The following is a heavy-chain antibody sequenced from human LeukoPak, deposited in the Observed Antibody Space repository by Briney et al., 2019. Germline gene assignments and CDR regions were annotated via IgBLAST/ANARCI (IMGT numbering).Heavy chain of an antibody. CDR3: ARDIYDFWSGYYIPFDY. CDR2: ISAYNGNT. Sequence: ASVKVSCKASGYTFTSYGISWVRQAPGQGLEWMGWISAYNGNTNYAQKLQGRVTMTTDTSTSTAYMELRSLRSDGTAVYYCARDIYDFWSGYYIPFDYWGQGTLVTVSS. D-gene: IGHD3-3*01. CDR1: GYTFTSYG. J-gene: IGHJ4*02. V-gene: IGHV1-18*01.